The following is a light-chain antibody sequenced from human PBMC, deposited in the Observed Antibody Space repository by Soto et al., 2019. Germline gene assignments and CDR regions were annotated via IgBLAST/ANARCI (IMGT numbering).Light chain of an antibody. J-gene: IGKJ2*01. Sequence: EIVMTQSPATLSVSPGERATLSCRASQSVSSNLAWYQQKPGQAPRLLIYDASTRATGIPARFSGSGSGTEFTLTISSLHSEDSAVYYCQQYNNWPPKYTFGQGTKLEIK. CDR3: QQYNNWPPKYT. CDR1: QSVSSN. V-gene: IGKV3-15*01. CDR2: DAS.